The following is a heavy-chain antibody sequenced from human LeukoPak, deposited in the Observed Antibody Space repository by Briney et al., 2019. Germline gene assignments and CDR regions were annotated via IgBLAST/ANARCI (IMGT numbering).Heavy chain of an antibody. D-gene: IGHD1-26*01. CDR2: ISGSATRA. J-gene: IGHJ6*02. CDR3: AKEVVLGETNYYYYGMDV. V-gene: IGHV3-23*01. Sequence: TGGSLRLSCAASGFNFRGYAMSWVRQAPGKGLEWVSSISGSATRAHYAESVRGRFTISRDNVQNTLHLQMTGLRADDTAVYYCAKEVVLGETNYYYYGMDVWGQGTTVSVSS. CDR1: GFNFRGYA.